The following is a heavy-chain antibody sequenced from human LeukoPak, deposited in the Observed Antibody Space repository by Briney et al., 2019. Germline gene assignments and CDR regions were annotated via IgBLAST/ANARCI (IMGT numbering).Heavy chain of an antibody. J-gene: IGHJ4*02. D-gene: IGHD2-2*01. V-gene: IGHV3-20*04. Sequence: GGSLRLSCTASRFTFNEHGMSWVRQVPGKGLEWVSGINWSGGSTDYADALRGRFTISRDNAKNSLYLQMDSLRDEDTALYYCARAPITSPFYFDYWGQGTLVTVSS. CDR2: INWSGGST. CDR1: RFTFNEHG. CDR3: ARAPITSPFYFDY.